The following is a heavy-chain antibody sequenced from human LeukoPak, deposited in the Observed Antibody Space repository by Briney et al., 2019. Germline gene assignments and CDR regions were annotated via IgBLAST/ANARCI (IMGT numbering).Heavy chain of an antibody. V-gene: IGHV3-74*01. J-gene: IGHJ4*02. Sequence: PGGSLRLSCAASGFTFSSYWMHWVRHAPGKGLVWVSRINSDGRSTSYADSVKGRFTISRDNAKNTLYRQMNSPRVEDTAVYYCASDDYSSSSGWGQGTLVTLSS. CDR2: INSDGRST. D-gene: IGHD6-6*01. CDR3: ASDDYSSSSG. CDR1: GFTFSSYW.